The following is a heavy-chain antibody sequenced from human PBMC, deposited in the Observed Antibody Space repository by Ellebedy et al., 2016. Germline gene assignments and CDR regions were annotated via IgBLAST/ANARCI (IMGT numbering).Heavy chain of an antibody. CDR1: GFTFSTYA. CDR3: ARDELRVAYLVTIYYYYGMDV. J-gene: IGHJ6*02. Sequence: GESLKISCAASGFTFSTYAMHWVRQAPGKGLEWVALISYDGSNKYYADSVKGRFTISRDNSKNTLYLQMNSLRAEDTAGYYCARDELRVAYLVTIYYYYGMDVWGQGTTVTVSS. V-gene: IGHV3-30-3*01. CDR2: ISYDGSNK. D-gene: IGHD3-3*01.